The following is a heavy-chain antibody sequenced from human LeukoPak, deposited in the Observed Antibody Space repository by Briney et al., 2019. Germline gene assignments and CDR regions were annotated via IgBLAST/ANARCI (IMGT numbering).Heavy chain of an antibody. CDR3: ATRSYYYDFWSGYYRVDAFDI. Sequence: PSETLSLTCTVSGGSISSGGYYWSWIRQHPGKGLEWIGYIYYSGSTYYNPSLKSRVTISVDTSKNQFSLKLSSVTAADTAVYYCATRSYYYDFWSGYYRVDAFDIWGQGTMVTVSS. CDR2: IYYSGST. CDR1: GGSISSGGYY. D-gene: IGHD3-3*01. V-gene: IGHV4-31*03. J-gene: IGHJ3*02.